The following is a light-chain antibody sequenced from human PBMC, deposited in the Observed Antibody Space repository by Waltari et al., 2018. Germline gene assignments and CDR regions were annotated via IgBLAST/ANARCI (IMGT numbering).Light chain of an antibody. CDR3: QHYVRLPAT. CDR2: AAS. J-gene: IGKJ1*01. CDR1: QSVSRT. Sequence: ESVLTQSPGTLSLARGESAHLSCRASQSVSRTLAWYQQNPGQAPSLLIYAASTRATGIPDRFSGSGSGTDFSLTISRLEPEDFAVYYCQHYVRLPATFGQGTKVEIK. V-gene: IGKV3-20*01.